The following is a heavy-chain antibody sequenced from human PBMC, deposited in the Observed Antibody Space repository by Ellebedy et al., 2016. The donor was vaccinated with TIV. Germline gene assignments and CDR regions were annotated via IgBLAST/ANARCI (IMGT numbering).Heavy chain of an antibody. CDR2: IWYDGSNK. CDR1: GFTFSSYG. J-gene: IGHJ6*02. V-gene: IGHV3-33*01. Sequence: GGSLRLSCAASGFTFSSYGMHWVRQAPGKGLEWVAVIWYDGSNKYYADSVKGRFTISRDNSKNTLYLQINSLRAEETAVYYCARGIEMTTSKLEAHYYGMDVWGQGTTVTVSS. CDR3: ARGIEMTTSKLEAHYYGMDV. D-gene: IGHD5-24*01.